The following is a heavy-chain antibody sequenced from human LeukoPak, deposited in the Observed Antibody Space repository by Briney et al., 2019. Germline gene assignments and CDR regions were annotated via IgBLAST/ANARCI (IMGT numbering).Heavy chain of an antibody. J-gene: IGHJ3*02. CDR2: IYTSGST. Sequence: SETLSLTCTVPGGSISSYYWSWIRQPAGKGLEWIGRIYTSGSTNYNPSLKSRVTMSVDTSKNQFSLKLSSVTAADTAVYYCARDYYDSSGSSGAFDIWGQGTMVTVSS. V-gene: IGHV4-4*07. CDR3: ARDYYDSSGSSGAFDI. CDR1: GGSISSYY. D-gene: IGHD3-22*01.